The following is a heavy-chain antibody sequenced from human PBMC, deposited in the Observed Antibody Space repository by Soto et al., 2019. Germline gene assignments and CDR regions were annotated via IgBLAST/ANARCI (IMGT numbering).Heavy chain of an antibody. J-gene: IGHJ6*02. CDR2: ISSRSDTI. CDR1: GFTFSAYA. D-gene: IGHD2-15*01. V-gene: IGHV3-48*02. Sequence: PGGSLRLSCEGSGFTFSAYAMNWVRQAPGKGLEWVSYISSRSDTIYYADSVKGRFTISRDNAKNSVYLQVNNLRDEDTAVYYCARDWDIVILSVPIPNYNYGMDVWGQGTTVTVSS. CDR3: ARDWDIVILSVPIPNYNYGMDV.